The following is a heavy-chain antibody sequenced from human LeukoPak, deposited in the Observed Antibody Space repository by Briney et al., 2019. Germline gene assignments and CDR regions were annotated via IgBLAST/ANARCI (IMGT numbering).Heavy chain of an antibody. D-gene: IGHD6-19*01. CDR2: IYYSGST. CDR3: ARGSFYSGWYVDY. V-gene: IGHV4-59*01. Sequence: SETLSLTCTVSGGSIFSYYWSWIRQPPGKGLEWIGYIYYSGSTNYNPSLKSRVTISVDTSKNQFSLKLSSVTAADTAVYYCARGSFYSGWYVDYWGQGTLVTVSS. J-gene: IGHJ4*02. CDR1: GGSIFSYY.